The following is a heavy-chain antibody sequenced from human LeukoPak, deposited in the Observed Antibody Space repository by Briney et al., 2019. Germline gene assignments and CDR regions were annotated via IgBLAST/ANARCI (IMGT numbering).Heavy chain of an antibody. CDR2: ISGSGGST. D-gene: IGHD3-10*01. V-gene: IGHV3-23*01. Sequence: PGGSLRLSCAASGFTFSSYAMSWVRQAPGKGLEWVSAISGSGGSTYYADSVKGRFTISRDNSKNTLYLQMNSLRAEDTAVYYCAKDPHGSGSYYLPFDYWGQGTLVTVSS. J-gene: IGHJ4*02. CDR3: AKDPHGSGSYYLPFDY. CDR1: GFTFSSYA.